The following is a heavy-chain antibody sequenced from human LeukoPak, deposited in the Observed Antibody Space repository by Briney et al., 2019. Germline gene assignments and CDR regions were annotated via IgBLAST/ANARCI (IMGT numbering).Heavy chain of an antibody. Sequence: ASVKVSCKASGGTFSSYAISWVRQAPGQGLEWMGIINPSGGSTSYAQKFQGRVTMTRDTSTSTVYMELSSLRSEDTAVYYCARDGSAAGTFDYWGQGTLVTVSS. CDR1: GGTFSSYA. CDR3: ARDGSAAGTFDY. V-gene: IGHV1-46*01. J-gene: IGHJ4*02. CDR2: INPSGGST. D-gene: IGHD6-13*01.